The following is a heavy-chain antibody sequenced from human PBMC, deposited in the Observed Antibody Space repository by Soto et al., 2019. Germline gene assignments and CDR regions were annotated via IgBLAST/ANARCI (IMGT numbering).Heavy chain of an antibody. D-gene: IGHD1-1*01. V-gene: IGHV1-46*04. Sequence: ASVTVPCMASGYTFTNYYLHWVRQAPGQGLEWVGMINPSARSASYAQKLRGRLTMDRDTSTTTVYRELSRLTFEDTAVYFCARDNSAANGVLDHWGQGTLVTVSS. J-gene: IGHJ4*02. CDR1: GYTFTNYY. CDR2: INPSARSA. CDR3: ARDNSAANGVLDH.